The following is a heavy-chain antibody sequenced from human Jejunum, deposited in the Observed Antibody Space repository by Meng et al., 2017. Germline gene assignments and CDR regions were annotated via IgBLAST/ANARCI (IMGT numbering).Heavy chain of an antibody. Sequence: GSLRLSCTVSGGSITSSVWWSWVRQPPGKGLEWIGEIFHSGITNYSPPLKSRVTISVDKSKNQFSLRLNSVTAADTATYYCARFDISTAGRGDYWGQGSLVTVSS. D-gene: IGHD3-9*01. CDR2: IFHSGIT. CDR1: GGSITSSVW. CDR3: ARFDISTAGRGDY. V-gene: IGHV4-4*02. J-gene: IGHJ4*02.